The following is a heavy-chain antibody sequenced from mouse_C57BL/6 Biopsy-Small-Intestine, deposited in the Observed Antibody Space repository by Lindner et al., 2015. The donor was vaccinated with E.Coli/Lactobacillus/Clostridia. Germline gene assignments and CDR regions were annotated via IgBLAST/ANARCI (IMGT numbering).Heavy chain of an antibody. CDR1: GYSFTGYY. J-gene: IGHJ2*01. CDR3: ARSHAEGDY. CDR2: INPSTGGT. Sequence: VQLQESGPELEKPGASVKISCKASGYSFTGYYMNWVKQSPEKSLEWIGEINPSTGGTTYNQKFKAKATLTVDKSSSTAYMQLKSLTSEDSAAYYCARSHAEGDYWGQGTTLTVSS. V-gene: IGHV1-42*01.